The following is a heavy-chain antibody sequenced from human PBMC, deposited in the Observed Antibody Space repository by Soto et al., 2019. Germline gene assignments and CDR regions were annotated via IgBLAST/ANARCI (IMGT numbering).Heavy chain of an antibody. J-gene: IGHJ6*02. CDR3: ARTAAAGKYYYGMDV. CDR1: W. CDR2: IYPGDSDT. Sequence: WIGWVRQMPGKGLELMGIIYPGDSDTRYSPSFQGRVTISADKSISTAYLQWSSLKASDTAMYYCARTAAAGKYYYGMDVWGQGTTVTVS. V-gene: IGHV5-51*01. D-gene: IGHD6-13*01.